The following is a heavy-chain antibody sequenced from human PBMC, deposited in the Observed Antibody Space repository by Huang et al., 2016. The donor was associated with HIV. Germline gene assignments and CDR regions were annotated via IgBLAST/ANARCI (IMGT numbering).Heavy chain of an antibody. D-gene: IGHD3-3*01. Sequence: QVQLQESGPGLVKPSETLSLTCTVSGGSISTHDWSWIRQPPGKGLEWIGSIDYSGSTNYSHSLKSRVTILLDTSKSQFSLRVNSGTAADTAMYDCAGDHHDLWRGYRRMYFFDHWGQGTLVTVSS. CDR1: GGSISTHD. CDR3: AGDHHDLWRGYRRMYFFDH. J-gene: IGHJ4*02. V-gene: IGHV4-59*11. CDR2: IDYSGST.